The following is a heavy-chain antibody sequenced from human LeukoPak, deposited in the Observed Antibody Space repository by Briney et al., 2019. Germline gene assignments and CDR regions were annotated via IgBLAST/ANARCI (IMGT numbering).Heavy chain of an antibody. CDR1: GYTFTTYG. D-gene: IGHD3-9*01. Sequence: ASVKVSCKASGYTFTTYGISWVRQAPGQGLGWLGRISVYNGNTNYAQKLQGRVTMNTDTSTSTAYMELRSLRSDDTAVYYCARMILLLGDVLTVPPRGFDYWGQGTLVTVSS. V-gene: IGHV1-18*01. J-gene: IGHJ4*02. CDR2: ISVYNGNT. CDR3: ARMILLLGDVLTVPPRGFDY.